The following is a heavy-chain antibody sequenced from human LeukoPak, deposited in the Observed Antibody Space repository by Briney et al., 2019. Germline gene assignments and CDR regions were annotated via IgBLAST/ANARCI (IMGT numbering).Heavy chain of an antibody. D-gene: IGHD3-9*01. CDR1: GYSFSTYW. J-gene: IGHJ4*02. CDR3: ARPSFYDTLTAGGYFDY. V-gene: IGHV5-51*01. Sequence: GESLKISCKASGYSFSTYWIGWVRQMPGKGLEWMGIISPADSDTRYSPSTQGQVTISADKSISTAYLQWSSLKASDTAMYYCARPSFYDTLTAGGYFDYWGQGTLVTVSS. CDR2: ISPADSDT.